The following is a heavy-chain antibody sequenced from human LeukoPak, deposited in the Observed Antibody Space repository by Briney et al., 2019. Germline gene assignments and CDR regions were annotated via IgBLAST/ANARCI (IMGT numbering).Heavy chain of an antibody. D-gene: IGHD2-15*01. CDR2: INHSGST. CDR3: ARGSGHCSGGSCYGDY. CDR1: GGSFSGYY. Sequence: SETLSLTCAVYGGSFSGYYWSWIRQPPGKGLEWIGEINHSGSTNYNPSLKSRVTISVDTSKNQFSLKLSSVTAADTAVYYCARGSGHCSGGSCYGDYWGQGTLVTVSS. J-gene: IGHJ4*02. V-gene: IGHV4-34*01.